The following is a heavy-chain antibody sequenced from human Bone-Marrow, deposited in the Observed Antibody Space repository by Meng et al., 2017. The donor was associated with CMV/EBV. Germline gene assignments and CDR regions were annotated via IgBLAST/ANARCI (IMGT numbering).Heavy chain of an antibody. D-gene: IGHD1-26*01. V-gene: IGHV1-69*04. CDR3: AREGPGDGATYFFDY. CDR1: GGTFSSYA. CDR2: IIPILGIA. J-gene: IGHJ4*02. Sequence: SVKVSCKASGGTFSSYAISWVRQAPGQGLEWMGRIIPILGIANYAQKFQGRVTITADKSTSTAYMELSRLRSDDTAVYYCAREGPGDGATYFFDYWGQGTLVTVSS.